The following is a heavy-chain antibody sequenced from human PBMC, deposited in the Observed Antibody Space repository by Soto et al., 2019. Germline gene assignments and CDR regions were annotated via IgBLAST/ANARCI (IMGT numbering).Heavy chain of an antibody. J-gene: IGHJ4*02. Sequence: GVLRMHSRPASVASCTRYSLNWFRHDPGKVLEWVSSISSTTNYIYYADSMKGRFTVSRDNAKNSVYLEMNRLSAEDTALYYCARESEDRTSNFDYWGQGTLVTVSS. CDR3: ARESEDRTSNFDY. CDR2: ISSTTNYI. CDR1: VASCTRYS. V-gene: IGHV3-21*01.